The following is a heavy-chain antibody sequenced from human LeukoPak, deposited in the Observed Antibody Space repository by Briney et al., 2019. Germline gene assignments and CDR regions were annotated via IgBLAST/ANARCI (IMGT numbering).Heavy chain of an antibody. Sequence: SVKVSCKTSGYIFTPHHIHWMRQAPGQGLELLGWVSAANNPEYSQKFQGRVVITRDASATTSYLELNSLRSEDTAVYYCAMSVEMPPIPSFDYWGQGTLVTVSS. CDR1: GYIFTPHH. V-gene: IGHV1-3*01. J-gene: IGHJ4*02. CDR3: AMSVEMPPIPSFDY. D-gene: IGHD5-24*01. CDR2: VSAANNP.